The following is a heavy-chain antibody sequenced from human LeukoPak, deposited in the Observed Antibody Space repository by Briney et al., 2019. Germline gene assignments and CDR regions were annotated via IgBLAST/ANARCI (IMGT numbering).Heavy chain of an antibody. V-gene: IGHV4-4*07. CDR1: GGSISTHY. J-gene: IGHJ4*02. CDR2: TSTTGST. D-gene: IGHD5-24*01. Sequence: SDTLSLSGTGAGGSISTHYWSWIRQAAGKGLDWIGRTSTTGSTNYNPSLKSRVTMSVDTSKNQFSLKLSSVTAADTAVYYCAREVEMATQFDFWGQGTLVTVSS. CDR3: AREVEMATQFDF.